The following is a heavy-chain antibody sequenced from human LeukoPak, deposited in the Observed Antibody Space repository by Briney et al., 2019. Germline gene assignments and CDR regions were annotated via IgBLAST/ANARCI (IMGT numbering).Heavy chain of an antibody. CDR2: ISWNSGSI. J-gene: IGHJ6*03. CDR3: AKEGGYYYYMDV. CDR1: GFVFGDYA. Sequence: GGSLRLSCAASGFVFGDYAMHWVRQAPGKGLEGGSGISWNSGSIGYADSVKGRFTISRDNAKNSLYLQMNSLRAEDTAVYYCAKEGGYYYYMDVWGKGTTVTVSS. V-gene: IGHV3-9*01.